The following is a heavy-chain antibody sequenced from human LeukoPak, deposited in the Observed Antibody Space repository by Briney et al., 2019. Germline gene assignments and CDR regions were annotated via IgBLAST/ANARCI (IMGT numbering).Heavy chain of an antibody. J-gene: IGHJ3*02. CDR1: GGSISSYY. V-gene: IGHV4-59*01. D-gene: IGHD3-16*02. CDR2: IYYSGST. Sequence: SETLSLTCTVSGGSISSYYWSWIRQPPGKGLEWIGYIYYSGSTNYNPSLKSRVTISVDTSKNQFSLKLSSVTAADTAVYYCARIYYVWGSYRYHDAFDIWGQGTMVTVSS. CDR3: ARIYYVWGSYRYHDAFDI.